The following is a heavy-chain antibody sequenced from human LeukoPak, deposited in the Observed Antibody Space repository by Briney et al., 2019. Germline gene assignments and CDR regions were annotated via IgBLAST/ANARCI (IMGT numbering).Heavy chain of an antibody. CDR3: ARDGHYDTRSFDY. V-gene: IGHV3-21*01. D-gene: IGHD3-22*01. CDR2: ISSSSSYI. J-gene: IGHJ4*02. CDR1: GFTFSSYS. Sequence: GGSLRLSCAASGFTFSSYSMNWVRQAPGKGLEWVSSISSSSSYIYYADSVKGRFTISGDNAKNSLYLQMNSLRAEDTAVYYCARDGHYDTRSFDYWGQGTLVTVSS.